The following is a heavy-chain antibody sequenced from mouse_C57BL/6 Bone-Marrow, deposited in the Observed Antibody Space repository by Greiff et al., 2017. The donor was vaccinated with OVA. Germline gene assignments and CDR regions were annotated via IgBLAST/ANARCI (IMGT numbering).Heavy chain of an antibody. D-gene: IGHD1-1*01. CDR2: INPNNGGT. J-gene: IGHJ1*03. V-gene: IGHV1-18*01. Sequence: EVQLQQSGPELVKPGASVKIPCKASGYTFTDYNMDWVKQSHGKSLEWIGDINPNNGGTIYNQKFKGKATLTVDKSSSTAYMELRSLTSEDTAVYYCARRIYYGSFYWYFDVWGTGTTVTVSS. CDR3: ARRIYYGSFYWYFDV. CDR1: GYTFTDYN.